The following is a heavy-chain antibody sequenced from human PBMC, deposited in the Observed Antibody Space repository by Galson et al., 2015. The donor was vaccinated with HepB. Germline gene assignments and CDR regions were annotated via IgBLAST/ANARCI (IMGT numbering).Heavy chain of an antibody. J-gene: IGHJ4*02. D-gene: IGHD1-14*01. V-gene: IGHV1-2*06. CDR2: INPNNGGT. CDR3: ARQRRTGTTLDF. Sequence: SVKVSCKASGYTFSGYYMHWVRQAPGQGLEWMGRINPNNGGTDYAQKFQGRVTMTRDTSISTAYMELRRLRSDDRAIYYCARQRRTGTTLDFWGQGTLVTVPS. CDR1: GYTFSGYY.